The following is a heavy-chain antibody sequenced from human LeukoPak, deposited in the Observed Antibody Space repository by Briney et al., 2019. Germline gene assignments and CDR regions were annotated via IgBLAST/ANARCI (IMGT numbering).Heavy chain of an antibody. CDR2: IRSKAYGGTT. Sequence: PGGSLRLSCAASGFTFDDYGMSWVRQAPGKGLEWVGFIRSKAYGGTTEYAASVKGRFTISRDDSKSIAYLQMNSLKTEDTAVYYCTRDMITTVDYWGQGTLVTVSS. D-gene: IGHD3-22*01. J-gene: IGHJ4*02. V-gene: IGHV3-49*04. CDR1: GFTFDDYG. CDR3: TRDMITTVDY.